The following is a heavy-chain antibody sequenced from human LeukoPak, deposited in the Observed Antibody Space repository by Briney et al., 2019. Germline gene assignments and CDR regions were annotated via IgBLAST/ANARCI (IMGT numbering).Heavy chain of an antibody. CDR1: GGSVSSYY. V-gene: IGHV4-4*07. CDR3: ARGQPSMVRGVINGFDY. D-gene: IGHD3-10*01. Sequence: SETLSLTCNVSGGSVSSYYWSWIRQPAGKGLEWIGRIYTSGSTNYNPSLKSRVTMSVDTSKNQFSLKLSSVTAADTAVYYCARGQPSMVRGVINGFDYWGQGTLVTVSS. CDR2: IYTSGST. J-gene: IGHJ4*02.